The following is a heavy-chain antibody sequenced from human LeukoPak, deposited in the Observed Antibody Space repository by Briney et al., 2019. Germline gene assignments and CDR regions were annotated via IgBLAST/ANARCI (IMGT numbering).Heavy chain of an antibody. CDR3: ARYPEVRDWFDP. J-gene: IGHJ5*02. Sequence: ASVKVSCKASGYTFTAYYMHWVRQAPGQGLEWMGWINPNTGGTNYAQKFQGRVTMTRDTSISTAYMDLSRLRSDDTAVYYCARYPEVRDWFDPWGQGTLVTVSS. CDR1: GYTFTAYY. V-gene: IGHV1-2*02. D-gene: IGHD3-22*01. CDR2: INPNTGGT.